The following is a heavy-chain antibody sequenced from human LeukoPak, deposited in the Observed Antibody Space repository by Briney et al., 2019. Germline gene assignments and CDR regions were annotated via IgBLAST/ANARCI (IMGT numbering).Heavy chain of an antibody. CDR3: ARETTTVAGTNDAFDI. CDR1: GFTFSSHS. J-gene: IGHJ3*02. D-gene: IGHD6-19*01. CDR2: MSCDGSNK. V-gene: IGHV3-30*03. Sequence: GGSLRLSCAASGFTFSSHSMNWVRQAPGKGLEWVAVMSCDGSNKYYADSVKGRFTISRDNSKNTLYLQMNSLRAEDTAVYYCARETTTVAGTNDAFDIWGQGTMVTVSS.